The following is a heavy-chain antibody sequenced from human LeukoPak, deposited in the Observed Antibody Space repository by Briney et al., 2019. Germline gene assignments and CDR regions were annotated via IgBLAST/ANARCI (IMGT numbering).Heavy chain of an antibody. CDR1: GGSISSGPYY. CDR2: IYTSGST. D-gene: IGHD3-22*01. Sequence: PSETLSLTCTVSGGSISSGPYYWSWIRQPAGKGLEWIGRIYTSGSTNYNPSLKSRVTMSVDTSKNQFSLKLSSVTAADTAVYYCARDTSTYYYDSSGYYRTKGYYYYMDVWGKGTTVTISS. V-gene: IGHV4-61*02. J-gene: IGHJ6*03. CDR3: ARDTSTYYYDSSGYYRTKGYYYYMDV.